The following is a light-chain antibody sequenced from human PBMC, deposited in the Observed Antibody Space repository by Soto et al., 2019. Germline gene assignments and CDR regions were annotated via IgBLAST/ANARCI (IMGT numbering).Light chain of an antibody. J-gene: IGKJ4*01. V-gene: IGKV3-15*01. CDR3: QQYDDWPPLT. Sequence: DIVMTQSPVTLSVSPGERATLSCRASQSVNNNLAWYQQKPGQAPRLLIYAASTRATDIPVRFSGSGSGTKFTLTISSLQSEDFEVYYCQQYDDWPPLTFGGGTKVEIK. CDR2: AAS. CDR1: QSVNNN.